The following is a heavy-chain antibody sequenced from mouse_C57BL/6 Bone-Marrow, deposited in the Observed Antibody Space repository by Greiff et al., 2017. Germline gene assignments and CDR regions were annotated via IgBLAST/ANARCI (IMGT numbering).Heavy chain of an antibody. J-gene: IGHJ2*01. V-gene: IGHV5-6*01. CDR2: ISSGGSYT. CDR1: GFTFSSYG. CDR3: AILMITTTDGVWDY. Sequence: DVHLVESGGDLVKPGGSLKLSCAASGFTFSSYGMSWVRQTPDKRLEWVATISSGGSYTYYPDSVKGRFTISRDNAKNTLYLQMSSLKSEDTAMYYCAILMITTTDGVWDYWGQGTTLTVSS. D-gene: IGHD2-4*01.